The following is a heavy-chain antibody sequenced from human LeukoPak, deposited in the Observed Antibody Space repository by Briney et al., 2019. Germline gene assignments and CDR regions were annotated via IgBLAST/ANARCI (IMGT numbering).Heavy chain of an antibody. CDR2: INHSGSS. CDR1: GVSSSGIC. J-gene: IGHJ1*01. Sequence: SETLSFTCAVYGVSSSGICWSWLRQPPGKGLEWIGEINHSGSSNYNPSLKSRVTISVDTSKNQFSLKLSSVTAADTAVYYCARGEHGDYYFHQWGQGTLVTVSS. V-gene: IGHV4-34*01. CDR3: ARGEHGDYYFHQ. D-gene: IGHD4-17*01.